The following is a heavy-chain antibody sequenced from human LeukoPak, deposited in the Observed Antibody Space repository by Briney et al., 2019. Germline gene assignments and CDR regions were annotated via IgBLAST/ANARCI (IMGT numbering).Heavy chain of an antibody. Sequence: GESLKISCKGSGYSFTSYWIGWVRQMPGKGLEWMGIIYPGDPDTRYSPSFQGQVTISADKSISTAYLQWSSLKASDTAMYYCARQRTRYCSSTSCSHYYYMDVWGKGTTVTVSS. J-gene: IGHJ6*03. CDR2: IYPGDPDT. CDR3: ARQRTRYCSSTSCSHYYYMDV. CDR1: GYSFTSYW. D-gene: IGHD2-2*01. V-gene: IGHV5-51*01.